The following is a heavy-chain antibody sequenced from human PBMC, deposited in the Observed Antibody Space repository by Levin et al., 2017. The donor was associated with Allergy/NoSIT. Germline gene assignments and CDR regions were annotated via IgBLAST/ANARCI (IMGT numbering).Heavy chain of an antibody. V-gene: IGHV3-30-3*01. CDR2: ISYDGSNK. D-gene: IGHD1-26*01. CDR1: GFTFSSYA. CDR3: ARAGGVGATSQYYYYGMDV. Sequence: GGSLRLSFAASGFTFSSYAMHWVRQAPGKGLEWVAVISYDGSNKYYADSVKGRFTISRDNSKNTLYLQMNSLRAEDTAVYYCARAGGVGATSQYYYYGMDVWGQGTTVTVSS. J-gene: IGHJ6*02.